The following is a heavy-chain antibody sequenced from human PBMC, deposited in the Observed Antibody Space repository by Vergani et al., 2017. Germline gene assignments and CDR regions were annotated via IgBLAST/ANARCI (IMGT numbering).Heavy chain of an antibody. J-gene: IGHJ3*01. Sequence: QVQLVQSGAELKKPGASVSVSCKGSSHTFQTYGISWVRQAPGKGLEWMAWIRPYTGHTIYAQKFQDRVTMTADTSTNTAYMELRSLRSDDTAVYFCSRVAPSNSAVTPTAFDVGGQGTMVTVSS. CDR3: SRVAPSNSAVTPTAFDV. CDR1: SHTFQTYG. D-gene: IGHD1-1*01. CDR2: IRPYTGHT. V-gene: IGHV1-18*01.